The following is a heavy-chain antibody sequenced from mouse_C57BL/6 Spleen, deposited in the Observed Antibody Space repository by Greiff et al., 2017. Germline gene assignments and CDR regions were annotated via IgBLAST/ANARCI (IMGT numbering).Heavy chain of an antibody. CDR1: GYTFTSYW. J-gene: IGHJ2*01. CDR2: IYPGSGST. CDR3: ASRVYGNYTVYFDY. Sequence: VQLQQPGAELVKPGASVKMSCKASGYTFTSYWITWVKQRPGQGLEWIGEIYPGSGSTNYNEKFKSKATLTVDTSSSTAYMQLSSLTSEDSAVYYCASRVYGNYTVYFDYWGQGTTLTVSS. D-gene: IGHD2-1*01. V-gene: IGHV1-55*01.